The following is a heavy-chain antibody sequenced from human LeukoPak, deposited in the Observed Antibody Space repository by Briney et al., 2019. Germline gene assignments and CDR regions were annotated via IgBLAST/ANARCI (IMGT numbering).Heavy chain of an antibody. CDR2: ISNSRNYI. D-gene: IGHD6-19*01. J-gene: IGHJ4*02. CDR3: ARDGGAVAGLEKFDY. V-gene: IGHV3-21*01. Sequence: GSLRLSCAASGFTFSSYSMSWVRQAPGKGLEWVSSISNSRNYIYYADSVKGRFTISRDNAKNSLYLQMNSLRAEDTAVYYCARDGGAVAGLEKFDYWGQGTLVTVSS. CDR1: GFTFSSYS.